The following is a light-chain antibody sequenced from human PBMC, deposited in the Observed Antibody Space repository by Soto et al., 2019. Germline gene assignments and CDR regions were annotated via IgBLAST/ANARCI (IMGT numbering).Light chain of an antibody. J-gene: IGKJ4*01. Sequence: IVLTQSPGTLSLSPGERATLSCRASQSVSSSYLAWYQQKPGQAPGLLIYGASSRATGIPDRFSGSGSGTDFTLTISRLESEDYAVYYCQQYGSSPTTFGGGTKVEIK. CDR1: QSVSSSY. V-gene: IGKV3-20*01. CDR2: GAS. CDR3: QQYGSSPTT.